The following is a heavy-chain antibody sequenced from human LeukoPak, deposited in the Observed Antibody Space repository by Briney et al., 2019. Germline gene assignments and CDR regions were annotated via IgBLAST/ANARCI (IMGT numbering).Heavy chain of an antibody. CDR1: GFTFSSYV. CDR3: AKDTSSWYGYYGMDV. V-gene: IGHV3-23*01. D-gene: IGHD6-13*01. CDR2: ISGSGSST. J-gene: IGHJ6*02. Sequence: GGSLRLSCAASGFTFSSYVMSWARQAPGKGLEWVSGISGSGSSTYYADSVKGRFTISGDNSKNMLYLQMNSLRAEDTAAYYCAKDTSSWYGYYGMDVWGQGTTVTVSS.